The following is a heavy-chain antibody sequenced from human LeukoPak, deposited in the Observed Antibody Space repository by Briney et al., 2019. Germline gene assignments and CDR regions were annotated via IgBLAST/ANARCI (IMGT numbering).Heavy chain of an antibody. D-gene: IGHD6-13*01. Sequence: GASVKVSCKASGYTFTGYYMHWVRQAPGQGLEWMGWINPNSGGTNYAQKFQGRVTMTRDTSISTAYMELSRLRSEDTAVYYCARVRQQLVSYYYYYYMDVWGKGTTVTVSS. J-gene: IGHJ6*03. CDR3: ARVRQQLVSYYYYYYMDV. V-gene: IGHV1-2*02. CDR1: GYTFTGYY. CDR2: INPNSGGT.